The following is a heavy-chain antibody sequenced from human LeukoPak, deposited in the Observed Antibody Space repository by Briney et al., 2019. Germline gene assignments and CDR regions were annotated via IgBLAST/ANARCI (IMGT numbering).Heavy chain of an antibody. D-gene: IGHD2-2*01. V-gene: IGHV3-23*01. CDR2: ISGSGGST. Sequence: PGGSLRLSCAASGFTFSSYAMSWVRQAPGKGLEWVSAISGSGGSTYYADSVKGRFTISRDNAKNSLYLQMNSLRAEDTAVYYCARGGYCSSTSCYVFFDYWGQGTLVTVSS. J-gene: IGHJ4*02. CDR3: ARGGYCSSTSCYVFFDY. CDR1: GFTFSSYA.